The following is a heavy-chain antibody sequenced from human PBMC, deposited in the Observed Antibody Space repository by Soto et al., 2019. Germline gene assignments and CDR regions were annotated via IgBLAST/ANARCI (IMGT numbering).Heavy chain of an antibody. J-gene: IGHJ6*02. CDR2: IKSKTDGGTT. CDR1: GFTFSNAW. CDR3: TTDKEQLAAVVVDV. D-gene: IGHD6-6*01. Sequence: GGSLRLSCAASGFTFSNAWMNWVRQAPGKGLEWVGRIKSKTDGGTTDYAAPVKGRFTISRDDSKNTLYLQMNSLKTEDTAVYYCTTDKEQLAAVVVDVWGQGTTVTVSS. V-gene: IGHV3-15*07.